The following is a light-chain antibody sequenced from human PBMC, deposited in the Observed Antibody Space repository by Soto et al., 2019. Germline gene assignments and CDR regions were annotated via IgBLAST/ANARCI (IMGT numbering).Light chain of an antibody. CDR1: QNVNTD. J-gene: IGKJ5*01. V-gene: IGKV3-15*01. CDR3: QQYNNWPPIT. Sequence: EVLMTQSPATLSVSPGERATLSCRASQNVNTDLAWYQQKPGQAPRLLIYGASTRATGLPARFSGSGSGTEFTLTISSLQSEDFAIYYCQQYNNWPPITFGQGTRLEIK. CDR2: GAS.